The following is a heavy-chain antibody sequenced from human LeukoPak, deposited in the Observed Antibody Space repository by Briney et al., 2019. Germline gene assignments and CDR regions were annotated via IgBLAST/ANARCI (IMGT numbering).Heavy chain of an antibody. J-gene: IGHJ4*02. CDR2: IKQDGSDK. V-gene: IGHV3-7*01. Sequence: QPGGSLRLSCAASGFTFSTYWMSWVRQAPGKGLEWVANIKQDGSDKYYVDSVKGRFTISRDNAKNSLFLQMNSLRAEDTAVYYCARVRCSSNSCSPDYWGQGTLVTVSS. D-gene: IGHD2-2*01. CDR1: GFTFSTYW. CDR3: ARVRCSSNSCSPDY.